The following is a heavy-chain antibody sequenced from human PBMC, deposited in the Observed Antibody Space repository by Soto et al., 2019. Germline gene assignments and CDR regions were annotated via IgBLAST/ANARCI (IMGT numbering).Heavy chain of an antibody. V-gene: IGHV4-31*03. D-gene: IGHD1-20*01. CDR2: IYYSGST. Sequence: SETLSLTCTVSGGSISSGGYYWSWIRQHPGKGLEWIGYIYYSGSTYYNPSLKSRVTISVDTSKNQFSLKLSSVTAVDTATYYCAHRLSPAGYNWNDDWFDPWGQGTLVTVSS. CDR3: AHRLSPAGYNWNDDWFDP. J-gene: IGHJ5*02. CDR1: GGSISSGGYY.